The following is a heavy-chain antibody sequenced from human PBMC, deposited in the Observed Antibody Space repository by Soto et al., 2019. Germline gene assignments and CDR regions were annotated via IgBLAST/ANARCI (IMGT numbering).Heavy chain of an antibody. V-gene: IGHV3-21*01. CDR2: ISSSSSYI. CDR1: GFTFSSYS. D-gene: IGHD2-15*01. J-gene: IGHJ4*02. Sequence: GGSLRLSCAASGFTFSSYSMNWVRQAPGKGLEWVSSISSSSSYIYYADSVKGRFTISRDNAKNSLYLQMNSLRAEDTAVYYCVRACSGGSCYPGGYWGQGTLVTVSS. CDR3: VRACSGGSCYPGGY.